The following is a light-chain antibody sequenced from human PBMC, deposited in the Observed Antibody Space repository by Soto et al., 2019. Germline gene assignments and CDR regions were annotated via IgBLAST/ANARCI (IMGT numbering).Light chain of an antibody. CDR2: GAS. CDR1: QTIRSNY. CDR3: QQYGRAPWT. V-gene: IGKV3-20*01. Sequence: ETVLTQSPGTLSLSPGERATLSCRASQTIRSNYLAWYRQTPGQAPRLLIYGASNRATGIADRFSGSGSGTDFTLIISRLEPEDFALDYCQQYGRAPWTFGQGTKVEIK. J-gene: IGKJ1*01.